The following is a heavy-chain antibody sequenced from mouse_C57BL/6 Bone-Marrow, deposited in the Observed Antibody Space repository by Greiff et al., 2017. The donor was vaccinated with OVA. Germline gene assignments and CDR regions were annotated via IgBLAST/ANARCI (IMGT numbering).Heavy chain of an antibody. V-gene: IGHV1-52*01. CDR1: GYTFTSYW. Sequence: QVQLKQPGAELVRPGSSVKLSCKASGYTFTSYWMHWVKQRPIQGLEWIGNIDPSDSETHYNQKFKDKATLTVDKSSSTAYMPLSSLTSEDSAVYYCAKVHYRSWYFDVWGTGTTVTVSS. D-gene: IGHD2-12*01. CDR2: IDPSDSET. CDR3: AKVHYRSWYFDV. J-gene: IGHJ1*03.